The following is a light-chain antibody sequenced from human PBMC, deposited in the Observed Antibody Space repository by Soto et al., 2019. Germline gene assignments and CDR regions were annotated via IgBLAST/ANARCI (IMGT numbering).Light chain of an antibody. V-gene: IGKV3-11*01. J-gene: IGKJ5*01. CDR2: DAS. Sequence: EIVLTQSPATLSLSPGDRATLSCRASQSVGSYLGWYQQKPGQAPRLLIYDASNRANGIPARFSGRGSGTDLTLTISRLEPEDFAVYYCQQRSDWPPITFGQGTRLEIK. CDR1: QSVGSY. CDR3: QQRSDWPPIT.